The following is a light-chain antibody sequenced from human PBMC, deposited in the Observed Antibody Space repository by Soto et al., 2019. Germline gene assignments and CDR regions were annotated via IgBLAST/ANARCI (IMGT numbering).Light chain of an antibody. CDR2: DAS. CDR1: QTVGRY. V-gene: IGKV3-11*01. Sequence: DIVLTQSPATLSLSPGDRVTLSCRASQTVGRYLSCCQHSPGQGPRLLVYDASNRATGVPARFSGSGSETDFTLTISSLEPEDFAVYYCQQRLHWPITFGQGTRLEIK. J-gene: IGKJ5*01. CDR3: QQRLHWPIT.